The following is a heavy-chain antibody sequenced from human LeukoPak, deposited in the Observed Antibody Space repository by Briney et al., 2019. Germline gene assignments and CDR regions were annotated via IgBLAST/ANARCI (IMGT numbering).Heavy chain of an antibody. CDR1: GYTLTELS. V-gene: IGHV1-24*01. D-gene: IGHD2-15*01. J-gene: IGHJ4*02. CDR3: ARGLYCSGGSCYIFDY. CDR2: FDPEDGET. Sequence: ASVKVSCKVSGYTLTELSMHWVRQAPGKGLEWMGGFDPEDGETIYAQKFQGRVTMTEDTSTDTAYMELSSLRSDDTAVYYCARGLYCSGGSCYIFDYWGQGTLVTVSS.